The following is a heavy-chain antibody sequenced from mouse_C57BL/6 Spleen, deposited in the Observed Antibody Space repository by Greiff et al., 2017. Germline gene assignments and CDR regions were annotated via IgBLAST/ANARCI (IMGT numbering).Heavy chain of an antibody. CDR2: ISSCGSYT. V-gene: IGHV5-6*01. D-gene: IGHD1-1*01. Sequence: EVMLVESGGDLVKPGGSLKLSCAASGFTFSSYGMSWVRQTPDKRLEWVATISSCGSYTYYPDSVKGRFTISRDNAKNTLYLQMSSLKSEDTAMYYCAREGDYYGSYYFDYWGQGTTLTVSS. J-gene: IGHJ2*01. CDR3: AREGDYYGSYYFDY. CDR1: GFTFSSYG.